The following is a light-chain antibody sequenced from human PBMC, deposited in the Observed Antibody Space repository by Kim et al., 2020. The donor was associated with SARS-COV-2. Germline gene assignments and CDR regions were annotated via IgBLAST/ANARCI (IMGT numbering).Light chain of an antibody. CDR2: TDD. CDR3: ATWDDSLAVWM. CDR1: SSNIGSNT. J-gene: IGLJ3*02. Sequence: QSVLTQPPSASGTPGQRVTISCSGSSSNIGSNTVNWYQQFPGTAPQLLIDTDDRRPSGVSDRVSCSKSGTSASLAISALRSEDEADYYCATWDDSLAVWMFGGGPQLTV. V-gene: IGLV1-44*01.